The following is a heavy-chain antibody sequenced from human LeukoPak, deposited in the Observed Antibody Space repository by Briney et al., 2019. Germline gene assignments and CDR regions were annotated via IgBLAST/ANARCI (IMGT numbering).Heavy chain of an antibody. CDR2: IYHSGST. CDR1: GGSISSSNW. CDR3: ARDCIAAAATGAFDI. J-gene: IGHJ3*02. V-gene: IGHV4-4*02. D-gene: IGHD6-13*01. Sequence: SGTLSLTCAVSGGSISSSNWWSWVRQPPGKGLEWIGEIYHSGSTNYNPSLKSRVTISVDKSKNQFSLKLSSATAADTAVYYCARDCIAAAATGAFDIWGQGTMVTVSS.